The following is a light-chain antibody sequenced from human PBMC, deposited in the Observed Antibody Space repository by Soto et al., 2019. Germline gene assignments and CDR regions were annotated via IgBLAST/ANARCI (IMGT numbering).Light chain of an antibody. Sequence: QSVLTQPPSVSGAPGQRVTISCTGNSSNIGAGYDVHWYRQLPGTAPKLLIYGNNNRPSGVPDRFSGSKSGTSASLAITGLQAEDEADYYCQSYDRSLSVVFGGGTKLTVL. V-gene: IGLV1-40*01. CDR1: SSNIGAGYD. J-gene: IGLJ2*01. CDR2: GNN. CDR3: QSYDRSLSVV.